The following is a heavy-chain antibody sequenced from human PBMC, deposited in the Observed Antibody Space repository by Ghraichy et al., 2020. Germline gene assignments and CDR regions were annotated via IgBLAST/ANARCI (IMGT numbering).Heavy chain of an antibody. D-gene: IGHD4-11*01. Sequence: GESLNISCAASGFTFSSYSMNWVRQAPGKGLEWVAVISYDGSNKYYADSVKGRFTISRDNSKNTLYLQMNSLRAEDTAVYYCASLQYDAFDIWGQGTMVTVSS. J-gene: IGHJ3*02. CDR2: ISYDGSNK. CDR3: ASLQYDAFDI. V-gene: IGHV3-30*03. CDR1: GFTFSSYS.